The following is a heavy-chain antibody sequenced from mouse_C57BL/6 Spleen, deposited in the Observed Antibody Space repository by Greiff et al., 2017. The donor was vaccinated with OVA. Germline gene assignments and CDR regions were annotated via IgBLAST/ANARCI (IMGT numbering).Heavy chain of an antibody. J-gene: IGHJ1*03. CDR3: TETSYYGSRYWYFDV. CDR1: GFTFSNYW. D-gene: IGHD1-1*01. V-gene: IGHV6-3*01. Sequence: EVHLVESGGGLVQPGGSMKLSCVASGFTFSNYWMNWVRQSPEKGLEWVAQIRLKSDNYATHYAESVKGRFTISRDDSKSSVYLQMNNLRAEDTGIYYCTETSYYGSRYWYFDVWGTGTTVTVSS. CDR2: IRLKSDNYAT.